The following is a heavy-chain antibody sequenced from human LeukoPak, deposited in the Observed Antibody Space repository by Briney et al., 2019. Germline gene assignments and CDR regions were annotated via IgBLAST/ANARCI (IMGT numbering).Heavy chain of an antibody. CDR2: VWYDGSSK. D-gene: IGHD5-18*01. CDR3: ARDRLDTAMVELDV. Sequence: GGSLRLSCEASGFTFSAYAMTWVRQAPGKGLEWVAVVWYDGSSKYYADSVKGRFTISRDNSKNTLYLQMNSLRAEDTAVYYCARDRLDTAMVELDVWGQGTTVTVSS. CDR1: GFTFSAYA. J-gene: IGHJ6*02. V-gene: IGHV3-33*07.